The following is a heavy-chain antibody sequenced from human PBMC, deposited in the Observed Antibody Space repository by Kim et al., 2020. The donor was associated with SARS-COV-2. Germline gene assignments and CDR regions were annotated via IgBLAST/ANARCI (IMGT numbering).Heavy chain of an antibody. CDR2: INAGNGNT. CDR1: GYTFTSYA. CDR3: ARDLLEGGSNYYYYYGMDV. J-gene: IGHJ6*02. V-gene: IGHV1-3*01. D-gene: IGHD3-16*01. Sequence: ASVKVSCKASGYTFTSYAMHWVRQAPGQRLEWMGWINAGNGNTKYSQKFQGRVTITRDTSASTAYMELSSLRSEDTAVYYCARDLLEGGSNYYYYYGMDVWGQGTTVTVSS.